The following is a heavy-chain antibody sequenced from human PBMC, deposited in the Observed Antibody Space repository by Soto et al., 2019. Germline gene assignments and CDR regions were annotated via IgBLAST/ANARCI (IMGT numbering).Heavy chain of an antibody. J-gene: IGHJ4*02. CDR2: ISADGSDK. CDR3: VKGSDVARQELDY. V-gene: IGHV3-30*18. D-gene: IGHD3-3*01. Sequence: TGGSLRLSCAASGFTFINFGMHWVRQAPGKGLEWVAAISADGSDKYFSGSVKGRFTISRDNSKNTLFLQMNSLRLEDMAVYYCVKGSDVARQELDYWGQGTLVTVSS. CDR1: GFTFINFG.